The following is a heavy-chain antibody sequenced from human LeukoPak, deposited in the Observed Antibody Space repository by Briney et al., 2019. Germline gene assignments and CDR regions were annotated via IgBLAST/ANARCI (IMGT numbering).Heavy chain of an antibody. V-gene: IGHV4-59*01. CDR2: IYYSGST. CDR1: GGSISSYY. D-gene: IGHD2-2*01. CDR3: AGKYPDYYYGMDV. J-gene: IGHJ6*02. Sequence: SETLSLTCTVSGGSISSYYWSWIRQPPGKGLEWIGYIYYSGSTNYNPSLKSRVTISVDTSKNQFSLKLSSVTAADTAVYYCAGKYPDYYYGMDVWGQGTTVTVPS.